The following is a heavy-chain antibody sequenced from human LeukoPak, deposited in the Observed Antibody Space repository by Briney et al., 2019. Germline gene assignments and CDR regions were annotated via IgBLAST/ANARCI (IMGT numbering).Heavy chain of an antibody. CDR3: AARLIGSFFDQ. Sequence: GGSLRLSCAASGFTFSTYAMAWVRQAPGRGLEWVSSISASGGNTYYADYVTGRFMISRDNSKNTLYLHMNSLRPEDTAVYYCAARLIGSFFDQWGQGTLVPVSS. J-gene: IGHJ4*02. CDR1: GFTFSTYA. V-gene: IGHV3-23*01. CDR2: ISASGGNT. D-gene: IGHD3-10*01.